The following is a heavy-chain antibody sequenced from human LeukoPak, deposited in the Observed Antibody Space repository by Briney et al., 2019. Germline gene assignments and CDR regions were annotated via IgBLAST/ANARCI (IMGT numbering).Heavy chain of an antibody. J-gene: IGHJ5*02. CDR1: GFTFSDFG. CDR2: IRNDGSND. CDR3: VKGGSSSHNWFDP. D-gene: IGHD6-13*01. V-gene: IGHV3-30*02. Sequence: GGSLRLSCAASGFTFSDFGMHWVRQAPGKGPEWVAFIRNDGSNDYYPDSVKGRFTISRDNSRTTLYLQMHSLRIEDTAVYYCVKGGSSSHNWFDPWGQGILVTVSS.